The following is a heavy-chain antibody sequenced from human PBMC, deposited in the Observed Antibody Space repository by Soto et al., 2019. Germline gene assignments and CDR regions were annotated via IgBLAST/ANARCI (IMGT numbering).Heavy chain of an antibody. CDR2: SYSGGSQ. D-gene: IGHD2-8*01. J-gene: IGHJ4*02. CDR1: GFTVSGHY. Sequence: EVQLVESGGGLVQPGGSLRLSCAASGFTVSGHYMRLVRQASGKGLEWVSLSYSGGSQYYADSVKGRFTISRDNYKNTLYLQMKSLRVEDTAVYDCARETTSVWFDYWCQGTLVTVAS. V-gene: IGHV3-66*01. CDR3: ARETTSVWFDY.